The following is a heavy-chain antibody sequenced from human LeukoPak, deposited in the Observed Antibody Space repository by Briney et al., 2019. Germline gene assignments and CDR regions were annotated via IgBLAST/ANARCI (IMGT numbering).Heavy chain of an antibody. CDR3: AREIVVVPSAMGFDP. D-gene: IGHD2-2*01. V-gene: IGHV1-46*01. J-gene: IGHJ5*02. CDR1: GYTFTNYY. CDR2: INPSGGST. Sequence: GASVKVSCKASGYTFTNYYMHWVRQAPGQGLEWMGVINPSGGSTSFAQKFQARLTMTRDTSTSTVYMELSGLSSEDTAVYYCAREIVVVPSAMGFDPWGQGTLVTVSS.